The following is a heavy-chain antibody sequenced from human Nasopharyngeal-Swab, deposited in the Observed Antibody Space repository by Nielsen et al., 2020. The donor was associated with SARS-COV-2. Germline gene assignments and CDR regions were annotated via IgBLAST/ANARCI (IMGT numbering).Heavy chain of an antibody. CDR2: ISDDNTI. CDR1: GFTFNTYG. D-gene: IGHD3-9*01. CDR3: ARDLELLTNYYALDY. Sequence: GGSLRLSCAASGFTFNTYGMNWVRQAPGKGLEWISYISDDNTISYADSVKGRFTVSRDNAKNSLYLQMNSLRDEDTAVYYCARDLELLTNYYALDYWGQGTLVTVSS. V-gene: IGHV3-48*02. J-gene: IGHJ4*02.